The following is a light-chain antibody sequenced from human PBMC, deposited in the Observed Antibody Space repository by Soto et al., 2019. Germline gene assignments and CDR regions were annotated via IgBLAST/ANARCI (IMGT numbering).Light chain of an antibody. CDR3: QTWGTGSWV. J-gene: IGLJ3*02. V-gene: IGLV4-69*01. CDR2: LNSDGSH. CDR1: SGHSSFA. Sequence: HPVLTQSPSASASLGASVKLTCTLSSGHSSFAIAWHQQQPEKGPRYLMKLNSDGSHNKGDGIPDRFSGSSSGAERYLTISSLQSEDEADYYCQTWGTGSWVFGGGTKLTVL.